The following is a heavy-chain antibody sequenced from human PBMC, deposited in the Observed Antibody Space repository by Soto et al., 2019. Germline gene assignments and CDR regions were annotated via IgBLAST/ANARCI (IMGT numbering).Heavy chain of an antibody. D-gene: IGHD6-25*01. J-gene: IGHJ4*02. V-gene: IGHV1-69*09. CDR1: GIMSSGYG. CDR3: ATMKRARPDS. Sequence: QEQVVQSGPAMKEPGSSVKVSCRASGIMSSGYGFSWVRQAPGQGLEWVGRINPTLDSTQYAQNLQGRVSITVDKSADTAFFEVTSLRLEDTAIYFCATMKRARPDSWGWGTVVTVYS. CDR2: INPTLDST.